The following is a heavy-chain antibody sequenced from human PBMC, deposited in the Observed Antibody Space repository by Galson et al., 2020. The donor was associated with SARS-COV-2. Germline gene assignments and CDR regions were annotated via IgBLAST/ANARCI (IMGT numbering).Heavy chain of an antibody. CDR1: GFPFSLYS. Sequence: GGSLRLSCVASGFPFSLYSMHWVRQAPGKGLEWLSVISYDGNDEYYADSVRGRFTMSRDNSQNTLYLHMNSLRIEDTAIYYCATLPAAQNHDFWGQGTLVAVS. V-gene: IGHV3-30-3*01. D-gene: IGHD2-2*01. CDR3: ATLPAAQNHDF. CDR2: ISYDGNDE. J-gene: IGHJ4*02.